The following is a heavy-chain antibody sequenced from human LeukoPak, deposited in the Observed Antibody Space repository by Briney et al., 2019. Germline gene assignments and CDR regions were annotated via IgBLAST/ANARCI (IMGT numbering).Heavy chain of an antibody. J-gene: IGHJ5*02. CDR1: GGSISSSTYH. V-gene: IGHV4-39*07. Sequence: SETLSLTCSVSGGSISSSTYHWGWIRQPPWKGLEWIASIDYSGSTYYNPSLKSRVTISVGTSKNQFSLKLSSVTAADTAVYYCARGWTWELHRRGTWFDPWGQGTLVTVSS. D-gene: IGHD1-26*01. CDR2: IDYSGST. CDR3: ARGWTWELHRRGTWFDP.